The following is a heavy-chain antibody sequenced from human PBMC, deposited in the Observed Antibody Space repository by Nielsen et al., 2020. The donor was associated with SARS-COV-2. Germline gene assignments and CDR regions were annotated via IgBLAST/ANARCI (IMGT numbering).Heavy chain of an antibody. Sequence: SETLSLTCTVSGDSITSDDYYWSWIRQPPGKGLEWLGYMYYSGGTYYNPSLRSRLTISKNASKNQFSLKLRSVTAADTAVYYCARDAISVVRGVIVSGGGMQYWGQGTLVTVSS. D-gene: IGHD3-10*01. V-gene: IGHV4-30-4*01. CDR1: GDSITSDDYY. CDR2: MYYSGGT. CDR3: ARDAISVVRGVIVSGGGMQY. J-gene: IGHJ4*02.